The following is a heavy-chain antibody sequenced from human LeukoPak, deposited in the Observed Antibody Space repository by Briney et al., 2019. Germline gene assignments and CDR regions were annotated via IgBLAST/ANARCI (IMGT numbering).Heavy chain of an antibody. J-gene: IGHJ6*02. V-gene: IGHV4-59*12. D-gene: IGHD1-26*01. Sequence: SETLSLTCTVSGGSISSYYWSWIRQPPGKGLEWIGYIYYSGSTNYNPSLKSRVTISVDTSKNQFSLKLSSVTAADTAVYYCALGAVGSYLDYYYGMDVWGQGTTVTVSS. CDR3: ALGAVGSYLDYYYGMDV. CDR1: GGSISSYY. CDR2: IYYSGST.